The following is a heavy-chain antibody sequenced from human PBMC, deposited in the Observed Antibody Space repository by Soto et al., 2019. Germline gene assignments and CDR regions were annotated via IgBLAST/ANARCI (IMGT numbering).Heavy chain of an antibody. D-gene: IGHD3-3*01. J-gene: IGHJ5*02. Sequence: SETLSLTCAVYGGSFTGYYWTWIRQPPGKGLEWIGEINHSRSTNYNPSLKSRVTISVDTPKDQFSLKLSSVTAADTAVYYCARGIYDFWSSYDTWFDPWGQGTLVTVSS. CDR2: INHSRST. CDR1: GGSFTGYY. CDR3: ARGIYDFWSSYDTWFDP. V-gene: IGHV4-34*01.